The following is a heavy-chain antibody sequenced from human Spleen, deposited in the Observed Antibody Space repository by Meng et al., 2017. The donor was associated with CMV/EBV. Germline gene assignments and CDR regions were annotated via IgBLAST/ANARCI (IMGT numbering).Heavy chain of an antibody. CDR3: ARGSGTILSPMDV. J-gene: IGHJ6*02. CDR2: IYYSGST. D-gene: IGHD3-3*01. CDR1: GGSISSSSYY. Sequence: GSLRLSCTVSGGSISSSSYYWGWIRQPPGKGLEWIGSIYYSGSTYYNPSLESRVTISVDTSKNQFSLKLSSVTAADTAVYYCARGSGTILSPMDVWGQGTTVTVSS. V-gene: IGHV4-39*07.